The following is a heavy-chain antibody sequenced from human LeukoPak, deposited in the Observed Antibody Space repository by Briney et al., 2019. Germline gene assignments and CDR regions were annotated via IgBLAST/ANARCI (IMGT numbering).Heavy chain of an antibody. Sequence: HSGGSLSLSCAASGFTFSSYGMHWVRDAPGKALEWVAVIWYDGSDKYYGDSVKGRFSISRDNSKNTLYLQMNSLRAEDTAVYYCARDAAGFDYWGQGTLVTVSS. V-gene: IGHV3-33*01. CDR2: IWYDGSDK. J-gene: IGHJ4*02. CDR3: ARDAAGFDY. CDR1: GFTFSSYG. D-gene: IGHD6-13*01.